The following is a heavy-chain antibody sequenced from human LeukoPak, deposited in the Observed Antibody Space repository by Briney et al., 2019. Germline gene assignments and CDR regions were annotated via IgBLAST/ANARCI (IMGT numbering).Heavy chain of an antibody. CDR2: ISYDGSNK. CDR1: GFTFSSYA. D-gene: IGHD6-13*01. Sequence: GRSLRLSCAASGFTFSSYAMHWVRQAPGKGLEWVAVISYDGSNKYYADSAKGRFTISRDNSKNTLYLQMNSLRAEDTAVYYCARDSSAAGIGDFDYWGQGTLVTVSS. V-gene: IGHV3-30*04. CDR3: ARDSSAAGIGDFDY. J-gene: IGHJ4*02.